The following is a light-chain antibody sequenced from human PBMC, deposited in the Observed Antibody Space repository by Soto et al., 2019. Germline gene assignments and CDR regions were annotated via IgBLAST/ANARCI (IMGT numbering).Light chain of an antibody. V-gene: IGLV1-47*01. Sequence: LTQPPSASGTPGQRVTISCSGSSSNIGSNYVYWYQQLPGTAPKLLIYRNNQRPSGVPDRFSGSKSGTSASLAIGGLRSEDEADYYCAAWDDSLSGDVFGTGTKVTVL. CDR1: SSNIGSNY. CDR2: RNN. CDR3: AAWDDSLSGDV. J-gene: IGLJ1*01.